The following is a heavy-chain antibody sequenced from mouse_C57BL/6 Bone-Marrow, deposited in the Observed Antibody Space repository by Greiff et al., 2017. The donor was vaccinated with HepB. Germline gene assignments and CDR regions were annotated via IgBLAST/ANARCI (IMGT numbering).Heavy chain of an antibody. CDR3: ARGPLITTVVANAMDY. V-gene: IGHV5-4*03. CDR2: ISDGGSYT. Sequence: EVKLMESGGGLVKPGGSLKLSCAASGFTFSSYAMSWVRQTPEKRLEWVATISDGGSYTYYPDNVKGRFTISRDNAKNNLYLQMSHLKSEDTAMYYCARGPLITTVVANAMDYWGQGTSVTVSS. CDR1: GFTFSSYA. J-gene: IGHJ4*01. D-gene: IGHD1-1*01.